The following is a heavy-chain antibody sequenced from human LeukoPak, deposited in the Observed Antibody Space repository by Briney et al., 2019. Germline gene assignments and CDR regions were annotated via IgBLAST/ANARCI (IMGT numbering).Heavy chain of an antibody. Sequence: PKASVKVSCKASGYTFTSYYMHWERQAPGQGLEWMGIINPSGGSTSYAQKFQGRVTMTRDTSTSTVYMELSSLRSEDTAVYYCARDVPYSSGWSYYYYYGMDVWGQGTTVTVSS. CDR3: ARDVPYSSGWSYYYYYGMDV. CDR2: INPSGGST. CDR1: GYTFTSYY. D-gene: IGHD6-19*01. V-gene: IGHV1-46*01. J-gene: IGHJ6*02.